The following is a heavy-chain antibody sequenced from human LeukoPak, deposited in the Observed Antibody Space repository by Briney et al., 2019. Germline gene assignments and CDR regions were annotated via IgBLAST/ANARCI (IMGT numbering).Heavy chain of an antibody. CDR1: GGTFSSYA. CDR2: IIPIFGTA. V-gene: IGHV1-69*05. CDR3: ARVPTTVEYWFDP. D-gene: IGHD4-11*01. Sequence: GASVKVSCKASGGTFSSYAISWVRQAPGQGLEWMGGIIPIFGTANYAQKFQGRVTITTDESTSTAYMELSSLRSEDTAVYYCARVPTTVEYWFDPWGQGTLVTVSS. J-gene: IGHJ5*02.